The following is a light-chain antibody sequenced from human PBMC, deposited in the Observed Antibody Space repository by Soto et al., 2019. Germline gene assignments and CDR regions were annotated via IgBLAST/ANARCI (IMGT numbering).Light chain of an antibody. J-gene: IGLJ2*01. CDR3: CSYAGSYVV. CDR2: EGS. CDR1: GGDVGGYNY. Sequence: QSVLTQPASVSGSPGQSITISCAGTGGDVGGYNYVSWYQQHPGKAPKLMIYEGSKRPSGVSNRFSGSKSGNTASLTISGLQAEDEADYYCCSYAGSYVVFGGGTKLTVL. V-gene: IGLV2-23*01.